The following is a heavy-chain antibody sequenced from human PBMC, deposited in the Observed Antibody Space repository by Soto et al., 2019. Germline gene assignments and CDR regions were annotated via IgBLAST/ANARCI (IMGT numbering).Heavy chain of an antibody. J-gene: IGHJ6*03. CDR3: ARRARPDFYYMDV. Sequence: EVQLAESGGGLAQPGGCLRLSCAASGFTLSGYAMYWVRQAPGRGLEYVSGISGNGVGTYYANSVQGRFTISRDNSKNTVYLQMGSLRPEDRAVYYCARRARPDFYYMDVWGKGTTVTVSS. CDR2: ISGNGVGT. D-gene: IGHD6-6*01. CDR1: GFTLSGYA. V-gene: IGHV3-64*01.